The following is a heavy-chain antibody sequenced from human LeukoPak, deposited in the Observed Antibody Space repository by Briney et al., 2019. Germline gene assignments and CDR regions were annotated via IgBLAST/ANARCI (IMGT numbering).Heavy chain of an antibody. V-gene: IGHV1-18*01. J-gene: IGHJ4*02. Sequence: GASVKVSCKASGYTFTSYGISWVRQAPGQGLEWMGWISTYTSNTNYAQKLQGRVSMTIDTSTSTAYMELRSLRSDDTAIYYCARAHSPDDYWGQGTLVTVSS. CDR3: ARAHSPDDY. CDR1: GYTFTSYG. CDR2: ISTYTSNT.